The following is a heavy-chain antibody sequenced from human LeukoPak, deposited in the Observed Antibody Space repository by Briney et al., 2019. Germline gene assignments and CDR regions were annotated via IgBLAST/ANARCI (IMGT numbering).Heavy chain of an antibody. D-gene: IGHD6-19*01. V-gene: IGHV4-30-4*01. CDR2: IYYSGST. J-gene: IGHJ5*02. CDR3: ARRAYSSGCYWFDP. Sequence: SQTLSLTCTVSGGSISSGDYYWSWIRQPPGKGLEWIGYIYYSGSTYYNPSLKSRVTISVDTSKNQFSLNLSSVTAADTAVYYCARRAYSSGCYWFDPWGQGTLVTVPS. CDR1: GGSISSGDYY.